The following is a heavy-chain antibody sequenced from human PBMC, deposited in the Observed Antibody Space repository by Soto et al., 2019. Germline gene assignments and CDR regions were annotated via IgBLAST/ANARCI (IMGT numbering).Heavy chain of an antibody. CDR3: ARDGIAVAGTYYFDY. J-gene: IGHJ4*02. D-gene: IGHD6-19*01. CDR2: ISSSSSYR. Sequence: EVQLVESGGGLVKPGGSLRLSCAASGFTFSSYSMNWVRQAPGKGLEWVSSISSSSSYRYYADSVKGRFTISRDNAKNSLYLQMNSLRAEDTAVYYCARDGIAVAGTYYFDYWGQGTLVTVSS. V-gene: IGHV3-21*01. CDR1: GFTFSSYS.